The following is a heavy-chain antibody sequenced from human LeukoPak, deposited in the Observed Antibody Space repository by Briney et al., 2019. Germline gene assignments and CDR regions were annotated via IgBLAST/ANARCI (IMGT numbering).Heavy chain of an antibody. J-gene: IGHJ4*02. V-gene: IGHV3-30*02. CDR1: GFPFSSHW. D-gene: IGHD3-10*01. CDR3: AKAIWVAATSSWFCLDY. Sequence: GGSLRLSCAASGFPFSSHWLSWFRQAPGKGLEWVAFIHYDGARSYYADSVKGRFTISRDNSRNTLYLQMNSLRPEDTAVYYCAKAIWVAATSSWFCLDYWGQGTLVTVSS. CDR2: IHYDGARS.